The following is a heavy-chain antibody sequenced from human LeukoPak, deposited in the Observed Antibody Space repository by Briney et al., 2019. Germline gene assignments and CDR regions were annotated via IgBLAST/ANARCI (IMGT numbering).Heavy chain of an antibody. CDR3: ARDRLLGQQLVPSFDY. V-gene: IGHV1-18*01. J-gene: IGHJ4*02. CDR1: GGTFSSYA. Sequence: ASVKVSCKASGGTFSSYAISWVRQAPGQGLEWMGWISNYNGNTHYAQKLQGRVTMTTDTSTNTAYMELRSLKSDDTAVYYCARDRLLGQQLVPSFDYWGQGTLVTVSS. CDR2: ISNYNGNT. D-gene: IGHD6-13*01.